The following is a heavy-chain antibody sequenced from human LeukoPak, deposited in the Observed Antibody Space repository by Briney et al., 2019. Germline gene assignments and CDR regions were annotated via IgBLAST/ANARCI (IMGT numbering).Heavy chain of an antibody. Sequence: ASVKVSCKASGGTFSSYAISWVRQAPGQGLEWMGGIIPIFGTANYAQKFQGRVTITADESTGTAYMELSSLRSEDTAVYYCARDEEYDYGDYVYDYWGQGTLVTVSS. D-gene: IGHD4-17*01. CDR3: ARDEEYDYGDYVYDY. V-gene: IGHV1-69*13. J-gene: IGHJ4*02. CDR2: IIPIFGTA. CDR1: GGTFSSYA.